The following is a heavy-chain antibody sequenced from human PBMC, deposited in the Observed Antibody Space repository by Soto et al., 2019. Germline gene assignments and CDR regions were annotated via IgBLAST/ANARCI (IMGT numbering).Heavy chain of an antibody. CDR1: GGTFSSYA. D-gene: IGHD6-13*01. Sequence: SVKVSFKASGGTFSSYAISWLRQAPGQGLEWMGGIIPIFGTANYAQKFQGRVTITADESTSTAYMELSSLRSEDTAVYYCASSSSSWYNWFDPWGQGTLVTVSS. CDR2: IIPIFGTA. V-gene: IGHV1-69*13. CDR3: ASSSSSWYNWFDP. J-gene: IGHJ5*02.